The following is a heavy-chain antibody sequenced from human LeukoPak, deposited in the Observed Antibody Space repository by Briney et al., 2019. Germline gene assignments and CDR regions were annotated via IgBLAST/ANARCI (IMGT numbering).Heavy chain of an antibody. V-gene: IGHV3-21*01. D-gene: IGHD3-9*01. CDR3: ARDRFFAWGVCFDP. CDR2: ISSSSSYI. Sequence: PGGSLRLSCAASGFTFSSYSMNWVRQAPGKGLEWVSSISSSSSYIYYAESVKGRFTISRDNAKNSLYLQMNSLRAEDTAVYYCARDRFFAWGVCFDPWGQGPLVTVSS. CDR1: GFTFSSYS. J-gene: IGHJ5*02.